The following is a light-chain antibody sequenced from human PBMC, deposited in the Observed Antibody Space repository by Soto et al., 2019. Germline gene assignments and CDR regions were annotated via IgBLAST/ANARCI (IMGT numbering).Light chain of an antibody. CDR1: QGISSY. V-gene: IGKV1-8*01. J-gene: IGKJ3*01. Sequence: AIRMTQSPSSFSASTGDRVTITCRASQGISSYLAWYQQKPGKAPKLLIYAASTLQSAVPSRFSGSGSGTDFTLTISCLQSEDFATYYCQPYYSYSFTFGPGTNVDVK. CDR3: QPYYSYSFT. CDR2: AAS.